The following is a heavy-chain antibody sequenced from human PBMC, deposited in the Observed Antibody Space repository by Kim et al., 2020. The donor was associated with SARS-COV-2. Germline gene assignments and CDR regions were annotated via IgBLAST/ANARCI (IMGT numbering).Heavy chain of an antibody. J-gene: IGHJ4*02. CDR3: ARSDSRGWYYFGF. CDR1: GDSISSGTHY. V-gene: IGHV4-61*02. D-gene: IGHD6-19*01. CDR2: IASSGNT. Sequence: SETLSLTCTVSGDSISSGTHYWSWIRQPAGKGLEWIGRIASSGNTKYNPSLKSRVTMSVDTSKNQFSLEMTSVTAADTAVYHCARSDSRGWYYFGFWGQGALVTVSS.